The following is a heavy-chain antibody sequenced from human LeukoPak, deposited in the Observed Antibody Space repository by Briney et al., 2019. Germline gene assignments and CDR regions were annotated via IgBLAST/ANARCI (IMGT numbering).Heavy chain of an antibody. Sequence: PGGPLRLSCAGSGFIFRSYAMSWLPQSPEKAVEWVSAISDTGAATYDADSVKGRFTISRDNSRSRLYLQMNRLRAEDTALYYCAKDTSIGRYCTNGVCSPFDYWGQGTLVTVSS. CDR2: ISDTGAAT. CDR3: AKDTSIGRYCTNGVCSPFDY. D-gene: IGHD2-8*01. CDR1: GFIFRSYA. V-gene: IGHV3-23*01. J-gene: IGHJ4*02.